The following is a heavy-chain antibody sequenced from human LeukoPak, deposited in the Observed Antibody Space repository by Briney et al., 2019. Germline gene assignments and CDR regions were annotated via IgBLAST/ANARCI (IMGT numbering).Heavy chain of an antibody. CDR1: GYTFTSYD. Sequence: ASVKVSCKASGYTFTSYDINWVRQATGQGLEWMGWMNPNSGNTGYTQKFQGRVTMTSNTSISTAYMELSSLRSEDTAVYYCARGAGITGFYGMDVWGQGTTVTVSS. D-gene: IGHD1-20*01. CDR2: MNPNSGNT. CDR3: ARGAGITGFYGMDV. V-gene: IGHV1-8*01. J-gene: IGHJ6*02.